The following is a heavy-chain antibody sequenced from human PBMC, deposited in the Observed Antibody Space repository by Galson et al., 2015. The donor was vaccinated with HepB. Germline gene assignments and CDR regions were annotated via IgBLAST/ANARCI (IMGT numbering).Heavy chain of an antibody. Sequence: CAISGDSVSSNSAAWNSIRQSPSRGLEWLGRTYYSSQWYNDYTVSVKSRITINPDTSKNQFSLQLNSVTPEGTAVYYCARVSKGFGYCTTSTCNAFNAWGQGTLVTVSS. CDR2: TYYSSQWYN. V-gene: IGHV6-1*01. J-gene: IGHJ5*02. D-gene: IGHD2-8*01. CDR1: GDSVSSNSAA. CDR3: ARVSKGFGYCTTSTCNAFNA.